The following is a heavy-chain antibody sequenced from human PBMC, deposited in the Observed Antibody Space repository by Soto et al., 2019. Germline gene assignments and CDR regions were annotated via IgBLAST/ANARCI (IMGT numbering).Heavy chain of an antibody. CDR3: AKSGSGSSRPYFDS. D-gene: IGHD2-15*01. CDR2: ISWNSGSI. CDR1: GFTFGDYA. V-gene: IGHV3-9*01. J-gene: IGHJ4*02. Sequence: EVQLVESGGGLVQPGRSLRLSCAASGFTFGDYAMYWVRQAPGKGLEWVSGISWNSGSIGYADSVKGRFTISRDNAKNSLYMQMNSLRAEDTALYYCAKSGSGSSRPYFDSWGQGTLVTVSS.